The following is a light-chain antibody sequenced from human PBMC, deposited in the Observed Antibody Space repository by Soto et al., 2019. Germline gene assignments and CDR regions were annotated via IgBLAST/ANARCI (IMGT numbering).Light chain of an antibody. CDR2: GAS. J-gene: IGKJ3*01. CDR1: QSLSRS. CDR3: QHYNYWPPAFT. V-gene: IGKV3-15*01. Sequence: EVVIREAQATVSVSAGERATLSCIASQSLSRSVAWSQQKPGQAPRLLIFGASTRASGIPARFSGSGSGTEFTLTLSSMKSEDFALAYWQHYNYWPPAFTCGAGTKVDL.